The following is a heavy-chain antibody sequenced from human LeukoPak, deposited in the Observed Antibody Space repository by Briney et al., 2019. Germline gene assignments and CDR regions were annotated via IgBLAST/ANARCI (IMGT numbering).Heavy chain of an antibody. J-gene: IGHJ5*02. CDR3: ARICSSTSCYLDWFDP. V-gene: IGHV4-31*03. Sequence: PSQTLSLTCTVSGGSISSGGYYWSWIRQHPGKDLEWVGYIYYSGSTYYNPSLKSRVTISVDTSKNQFSLKLSSVTAADTAVYYCARICSSTSCYLDWFDPWGQGTLVTVSS. D-gene: IGHD2-2*01. CDR2: IYYSGST. CDR1: GGSISSGGYY.